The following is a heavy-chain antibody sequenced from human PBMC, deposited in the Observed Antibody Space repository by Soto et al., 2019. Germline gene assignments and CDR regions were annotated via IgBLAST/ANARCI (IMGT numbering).Heavy chain of an antibody. J-gene: IGHJ3*01. CDR3: ARSLPGTYGAFDL. CDR2: ISGDGSST. Sequence: PGGSLRLSCAASEFTFRSYWMHWVRQSPGKGLVWVSRISGDGSSTSYADSVKGRFTISRDNAKNTMSLQMDSLRAEDTAVYYCARSLPGTYGAFDLWGQGTMVTVSS. CDR1: EFTFRSYW. D-gene: IGHD1-1*01. V-gene: IGHV3-74*01.